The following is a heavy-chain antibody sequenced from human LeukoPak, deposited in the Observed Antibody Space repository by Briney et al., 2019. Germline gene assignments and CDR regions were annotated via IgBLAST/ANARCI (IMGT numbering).Heavy chain of an antibody. V-gene: IGHV3-30*18. J-gene: IGHJ4*02. Sequence: GRSLRLSCAASGFTFSSYGMHWVRQAPGKGLEWVAVISYDGSNKYYADSVKGRFTISRDNSKNTLYLQMNSLRAEDTAVYYCAKEALHYWGQGTLVTVSS. CDR2: ISYDGSNK. CDR3: AKEALHY. CDR1: GFTFSSYG.